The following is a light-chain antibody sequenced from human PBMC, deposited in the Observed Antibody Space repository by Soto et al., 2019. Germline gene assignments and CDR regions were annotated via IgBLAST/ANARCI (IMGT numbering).Light chain of an antibody. J-gene: IGLJ2*01. CDR2: RNN. CDR1: SSNIGSNY. Sequence: QSVLTQPPSASGTPGQWVTISCSGSSSNIGSNYVYWYQQLPGTAPKLLIYRNNQRPPGVPDRFSGSKSGTSASLAISGLRSEDEADYYWAAWDDSLSGVVFGGGTKLTVL. V-gene: IGLV1-47*01. CDR3: AAWDDSLSGVV.